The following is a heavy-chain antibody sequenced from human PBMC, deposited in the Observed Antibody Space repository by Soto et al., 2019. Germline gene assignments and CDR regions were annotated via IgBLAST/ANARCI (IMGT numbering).Heavy chain of an antibody. CDR3: ARSRYQLLSYYYYGMDV. CDR1: GYTFTNDD. J-gene: IGHJ6*02. Sequence: GASVKVSCKASGYTFTNDDINWVRQATGQGLEWMGWMNPNSGNTGYAQKFQGRVTMTRNTSISTAYMELSSLRSEDTAVYYCARSRYQLLSYYYYGMDVWGQGTTVTVSS. D-gene: IGHD2-2*01. CDR2: MNPNSGNT. V-gene: IGHV1-8*01.